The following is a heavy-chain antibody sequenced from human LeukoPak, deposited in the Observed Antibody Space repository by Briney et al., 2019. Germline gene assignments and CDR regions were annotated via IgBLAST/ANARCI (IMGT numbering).Heavy chain of an antibody. V-gene: IGHV1-24*01. CDR3: ATDAEYSSSSERHY. Sequence: EASVKVSCKVSGYTLTELSMHWVRQAPGKGLEWMGGFDPEDGETIYAQKFQGRVTMTEDASTDTAYMELSSLRSEDTAVYYCATDAEYSSSSERHYWGQGPLVTVSS. D-gene: IGHD6-6*01. CDR2: FDPEDGET. J-gene: IGHJ4*02. CDR1: GYTLTELS.